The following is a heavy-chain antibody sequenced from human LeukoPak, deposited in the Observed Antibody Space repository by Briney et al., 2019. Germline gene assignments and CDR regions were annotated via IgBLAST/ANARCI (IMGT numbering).Heavy chain of an antibody. Sequence: SETLSLTCTVSGYSISSGYYWGWIRQPPGKGLEWIGSIYHSGSTCYNPSLKSRVTISVDTSKNQFSLKLSSVTAADTAVYYCARDSYYYGSGSYYIDYWGQGTLVTVSS. CDR2: IYHSGST. J-gene: IGHJ4*02. CDR1: GYSISSGYY. CDR3: ARDSYYYGSGSYYIDY. D-gene: IGHD3-10*01. V-gene: IGHV4-38-2*02.